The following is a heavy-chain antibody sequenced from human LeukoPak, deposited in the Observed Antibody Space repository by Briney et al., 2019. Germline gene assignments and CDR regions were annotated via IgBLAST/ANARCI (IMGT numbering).Heavy chain of an antibody. D-gene: IGHD3-3*01. J-gene: IGHJ3*02. CDR2: IYYSGST. Sequence: SETVSLTCTVSGGSISSYYWSWIRQPPGKGLEWIGYIYYSGSTNYNPSLKSRVTISVDTSKNQFSLKLSSVTAADTAVYYCARVFYDFWSGYPDAFDIWGQGTMVTVSS. CDR1: GGSISSYY. CDR3: ARVFYDFWSGYPDAFDI. V-gene: IGHV4-59*01.